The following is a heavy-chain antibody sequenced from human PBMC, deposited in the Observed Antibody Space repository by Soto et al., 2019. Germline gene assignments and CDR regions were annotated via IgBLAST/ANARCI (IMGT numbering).Heavy chain of an antibody. CDR1: GFVVDRNY. V-gene: IGHV3-53*01. CDR2: MYSDGKT. Sequence: EVQLVESGGGLFQPGGSLRLSCATSGFVVDRNYMHWVRQAPGKGLEWVSVMYSDGKTYYAESVNGRFTISRDNSKNTVFLHMKRLRAEDTAVYFCARSPYCGTECNSGYLDFWGQGSLVTVSS. CDR3: ARSPYCGTECNSGYLDF. J-gene: IGHJ4*02. D-gene: IGHD2-21*01.